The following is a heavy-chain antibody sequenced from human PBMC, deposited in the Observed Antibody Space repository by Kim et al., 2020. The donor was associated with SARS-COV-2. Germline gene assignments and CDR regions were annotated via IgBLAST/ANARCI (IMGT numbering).Heavy chain of an antibody. CDR2: IYHSGST. J-gene: IGHJ6*02. Sequence: SETLSLTCAVSGGSISSSNWWSWVRQPPGKGLEWIGEIYHSGSTNYNPSLKSRVTISVDKSKNQFSLKLSSVTAADTAVYYCARAGAMVTGGMDVWGQGTTVTVSS. V-gene: IGHV4-4*02. CDR1: GGSISSSNW. CDR3: ARAGAMVTGGMDV. D-gene: IGHD5-18*01.